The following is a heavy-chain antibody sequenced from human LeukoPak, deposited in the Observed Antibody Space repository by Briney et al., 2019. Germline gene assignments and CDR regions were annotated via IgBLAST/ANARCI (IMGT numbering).Heavy chain of an antibody. J-gene: IGHJ5*02. CDR3: VRDLAGAGDLDA. D-gene: IGHD6-13*01. CDR2: ISSSGSFI. V-gene: IGHV3-21*01. CDR1: GFTFSNHG. Sequence: GGSLRLSCVASGFTFSNHGIHWVRQAPGKGLEWVSCISSSGSFIYYADSVKGRFTTSRDNAKNSLYLQMNSLRAEDTAVYYCVRDLAGAGDLDAWGQGTLVTVSS.